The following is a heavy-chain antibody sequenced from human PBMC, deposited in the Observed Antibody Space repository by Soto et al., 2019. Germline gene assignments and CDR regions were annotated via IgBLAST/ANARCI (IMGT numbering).Heavy chain of an antibody. D-gene: IGHD2-15*01. CDR3: ARDCSGGSCYRSFDY. CDR2: INPNSGGT. CDR1: GYTFTGYY. V-gene: IGHV1-2*04. Sequence: ASVKVSCKASGYTFTGYYMHWVRQAPGQGLEWMGWINPNSGGTNYAQKFQGWVTMTRDTSTSTAYMELSRLRSDDTAVYYCARDCSGGSCYRSFDYWGQGTLVTVSS. J-gene: IGHJ4*02.